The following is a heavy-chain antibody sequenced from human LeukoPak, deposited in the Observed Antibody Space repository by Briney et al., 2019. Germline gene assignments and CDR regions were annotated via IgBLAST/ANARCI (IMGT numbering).Heavy chain of an antibody. CDR1: GFSLSTSGVD. CDR3: AHSGSSSWYGVL. CDR2: IYWDDDK. J-gene: IGHJ4*02. V-gene: IGHV2-5*02. D-gene: IGHD6-13*01. Sequence: SGPTLVKPTQTLTPTCTFSGFSLSTSGVDVGWIRQPPGKVLEWLALIYWDDDKRYSPSLKSRLTITKDTSKNPVVLTMTNMDPVDTATYYCAHSGSSSWYGVLWGQGTLVTVSS.